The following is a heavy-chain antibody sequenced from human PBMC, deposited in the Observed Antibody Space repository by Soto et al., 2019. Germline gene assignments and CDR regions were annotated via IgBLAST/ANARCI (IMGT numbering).Heavy chain of an antibody. V-gene: IGHV3-9*02. D-gene: IGHD4-17*01. CDR2: ISSNSATI. J-gene: IGHJ4*02. CDR3: VKDMKWGGMTTIHYFDA. CDR1: GFIADDYA. Sequence: EVQLVESGGGLVQPGRSLRLSCVASGFIADDYAMHWVRQAPGKGLEWVSGISSNSATINYADSVKGRFTISRDNAKNALFLQMNSLRPEDTAFYYCVKDMKWGGMTTIHYFDAWGQGTLVTVSS.